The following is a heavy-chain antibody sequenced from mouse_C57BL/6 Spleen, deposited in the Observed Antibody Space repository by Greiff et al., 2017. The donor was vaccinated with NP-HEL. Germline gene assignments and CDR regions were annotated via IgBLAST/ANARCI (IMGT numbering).Heavy chain of an antibody. D-gene: IGHD1-1*01. V-gene: IGHV14-3*01. CDR3: ARSGPPTDYGSSYDYYAMDY. Sequence: VHVKQSVAELVRPGASVKLSCTASGFNIKNTYMHWVKQRPEQGLEWIGRIDPANGNTKYAPKFQGKATITADTSSNTAYLQLSSLTSEDTAIYYCARSGPPTDYGSSYDYYAMDYWGQGTSVTVSS. J-gene: IGHJ4*01. CDR2: IDPANGNT. CDR1: GFNIKNTY.